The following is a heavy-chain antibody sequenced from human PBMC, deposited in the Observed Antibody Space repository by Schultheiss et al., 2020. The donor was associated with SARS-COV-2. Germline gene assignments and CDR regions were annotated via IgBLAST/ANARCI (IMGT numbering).Heavy chain of an antibody. CDR1: GFTFSDYY. Sequence: GGSLRLSCAASGFTFSDYYMSWIRQAPGKGLEWVSGVGSDGDTHHADSVKGRFTISRDNSKNTLYLQMNSLRAEDTAVYYCARVDIVGATMLWYFDLWGRGTLVTVSS. J-gene: IGHJ2*01. CDR2: VGSDGDT. V-gene: IGHV3-53*01. D-gene: IGHD1-26*01. CDR3: ARVDIVGATMLWYFDL.